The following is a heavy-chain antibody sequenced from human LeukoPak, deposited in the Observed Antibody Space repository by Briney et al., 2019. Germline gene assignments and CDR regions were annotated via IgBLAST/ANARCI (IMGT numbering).Heavy chain of an antibody. J-gene: IGHJ4*02. CDR3: AAEGGYCSSTSCYTFDY. CDR2: IVVGSGNT. D-gene: IGHD2-2*02. V-gene: IGHV1-58*01. Sequence: PVKVSCKASGFTFTSSAVQWVRQARGQRLEWIGWIVVGSGNTNYAQKFQERVTITRDMSTSTAYMELSSLRSEDTAVYYCAAEGGYCSSTSCYTFDYWGQGTLVTVSS. CDR1: GFTFTSSA.